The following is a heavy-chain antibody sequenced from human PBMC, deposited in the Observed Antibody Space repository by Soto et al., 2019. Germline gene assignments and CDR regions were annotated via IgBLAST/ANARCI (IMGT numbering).Heavy chain of an antibody. CDR2: IIPIFGTA. V-gene: IGHV1-69*13. D-gene: IGHD2-2*01. J-gene: IGHJ5*02. Sequence: SVKVSCKASGGTFSSYAISWVRQAPGQGLEWMGGIIPIFGTANYAQKFQGRVTITADESTSTAYMELSSLRSEDTAVYYCARGGYCSSTSCYGWFDPWGQGTLVTVSS. CDR1: GGTFSSYA. CDR3: ARGGYCSSTSCYGWFDP.